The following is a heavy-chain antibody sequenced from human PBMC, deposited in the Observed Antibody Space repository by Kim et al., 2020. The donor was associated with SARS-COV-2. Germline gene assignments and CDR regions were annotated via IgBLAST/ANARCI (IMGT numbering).Heavy chain of an antibody. D-gene: IGHD6-13*01. CDR3: AKDPLGSNHRDAFDI. CDR1: GFTFSSYG. Sequence: GGSLRLSCAASGFTFSSYGMHWVRQAPGKGLEWVAVIWYDGSNKYYADSVKGRFTISRDNSKNTLYLQMNSLRAEDTAVYYCAKDPLGSNHRDAFDIWGQETIVTVSS. V-gene: IGHV3-33*06. CDR2: IWYDGSNK. J-gene: IGHJ3*02.